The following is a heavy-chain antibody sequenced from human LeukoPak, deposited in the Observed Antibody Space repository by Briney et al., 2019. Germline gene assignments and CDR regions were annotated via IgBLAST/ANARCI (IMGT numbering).Heavy chain of an antibody. CDR1: GFTFSSYG. Sequence: GGSLRLSCAASGFTFSSYGMHWVRQAPGKGLEWVAVISYDGSNKYYADSVKGRFTISRDNSRNTLYLQMNSLRAEDTAVYYCARSIGGNSAFDYWAREPWSPSPQ. V-gene: IGHV3-30*03. CDR2: ISYDGSNK. J-gene: IGHJ4*02. CDR3: ARSIGGNSAFDY. D-gene: IGHD4-23*01.